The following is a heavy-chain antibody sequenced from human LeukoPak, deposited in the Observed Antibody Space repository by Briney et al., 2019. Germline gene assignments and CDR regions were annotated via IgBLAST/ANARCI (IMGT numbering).Heavy chain of an antibody. Sequence: PGGSLRLSCAASGFTFSSYEMNWVRQAPGKGLEWVSYISSSGSTIHYADSVKGRFTISRDNAKNSLYLQMNNLRAEDTAVYCCARDPGSSGYADYWGQGALVTVSS. D-gene: IGHD3-22*01. J-gene: IGHJ4*02. CDR2: ISSSGSTI. CDR3: ARDPGSSGYADY. V-gene: IGHV3-48*03. CDR1: GFTFSSYE.